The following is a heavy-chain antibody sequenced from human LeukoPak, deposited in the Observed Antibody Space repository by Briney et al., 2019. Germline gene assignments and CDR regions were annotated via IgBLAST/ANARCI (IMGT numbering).Heavy chain of an antibody. J-gene: IGHJ5*02. CDR2: ISSSSKYI. CDR1: GFTFSTYG. CDR3: ARDLDIVVVPASWFYP. V-gene: IGHV3-21*01. D-gene: IGHD2-2*03. Sequence: PGGSLRLSCAASGFTFSTYGMNWVRQAPGRGLEWVSFISSSSKYIYYADSVKGRFTISRDDAKNSLSLQMNSLRAEDTAVYYCARDLDIVVVPASWFYPWGQGTLVTVSS.